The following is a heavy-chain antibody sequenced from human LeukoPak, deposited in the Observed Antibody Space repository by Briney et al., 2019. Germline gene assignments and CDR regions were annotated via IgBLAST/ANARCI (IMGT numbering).Heavy chain of an antibody. J-gene: IGHJ4*02. CDR3: ARDRDVYSSRWNRNFAY. CDR2: IWYDGSNK. Sequence: GGSLRLSCAASGFTFSNYCMHWVRQAPGKGLEWVAIIWYDGSNKYYADSVKGRFTISRDNSKNTLYLQMNSLRAEDTAVYYCARDRDVYSSRWNRNFAYWGQGTLVTVSA. V-gene: IGHV3-33*01. CDR1: GFTFSNYC. D-gene: IGHD6-13*01.